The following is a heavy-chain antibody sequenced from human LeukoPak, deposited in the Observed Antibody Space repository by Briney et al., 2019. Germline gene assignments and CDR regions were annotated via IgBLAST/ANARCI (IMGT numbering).Heavy chain of an antibody. Sequence: PGGSMRLSCAVSGFSVSGYWMTWDSQAPGKGLEWVANIKQDGSEKNYVDSVKGRFTISRDNAENSLFLQMNSLRVEDTAVYYCAREWQGGIAAAGTRIEGDYWGQGTLVAVSS. CDR2: IKQDGSEK. V-gene: IGHV3-7*01. J-gene: IGHJ4*02. CDR1: GFSVSGYW. CDR3: AREWQGGIAAAGTRIEGDY. D-gene: IGHD6-13*01.